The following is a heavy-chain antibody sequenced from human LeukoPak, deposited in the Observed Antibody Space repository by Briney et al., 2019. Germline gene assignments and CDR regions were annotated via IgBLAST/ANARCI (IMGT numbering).Heavy chain of an antibody. CDR1: GGSISSYY. J-gene: IGHJ5*02. Sequence: PSETLSLTCTVSGGSISSYYWSWIRQPPGKGLEWIGYIYYSGSTNYNPSLKSRVTISVDTSKNQFSLRLSSVTAADTAVYYCARSERAAAGPWFDPWGQGTLVTVSS. CDR2: IYYSGST. V-gene: IGHV4-59*12. CDR3: ARSERAAAGPWFDP. D-gene: IGHD6-13*01.